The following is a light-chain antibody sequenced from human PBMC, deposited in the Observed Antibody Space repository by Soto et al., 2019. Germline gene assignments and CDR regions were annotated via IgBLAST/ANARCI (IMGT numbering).Light chain of an antibody. V-gene: IGKV3-20*01. CDR2: GAS. CDR3: QQLHSYPLT. Sequence: EIVLTQSPGTLSLSPGERATLSCRASQSVSSSYLAWYQQKPGQAPRLLIYGASSRATGIPDRFSGSGSGTDFTLTISRLEPEDFATYYCQQLHSYPLTFGGGTKVEIK. J-gene: IGKJ4*01. CDR1: QSVSSSY.